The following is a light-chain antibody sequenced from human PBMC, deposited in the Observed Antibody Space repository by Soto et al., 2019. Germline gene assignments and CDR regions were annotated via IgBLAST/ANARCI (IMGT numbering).Light chain of an antibody. V-gene: IGKV1-39*01. CDR3: QQSLSTPPT. J-gene: IGKJ5*01. CDR2: TAS. CDR1: QSISSY. Sequence: DIQMTQSPSSLSASVGDRVTITCRASQSISSYLNWYQQKPGKAPKLLMYTASSLQSGVPSRFSGSGSGTDFTLNISSLQPEDFATYYCQQSLSTPPTFGQGTRLDIK.